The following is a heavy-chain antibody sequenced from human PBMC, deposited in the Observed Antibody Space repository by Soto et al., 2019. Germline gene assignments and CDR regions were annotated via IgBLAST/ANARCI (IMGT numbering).Heavy chain of an antibody. V-gene: IGHV4-39*01. CDR3: ARHEAGWYFDS. J-gene: IGHJ4*02. CDR2: IYYSGST. CDR1: RGSISRGTNY. Sequence: SETLSHTCTVSRGSISRGTNYWAWIRQPPGKGLEWIANIYYSGSTFYNPSLKSRVTISLDTSKNQFSLKLRSVTAADTAVYYCARHEAGWYFDSWGQGTLVTVSS. D-gene: IGHD6-25*01.